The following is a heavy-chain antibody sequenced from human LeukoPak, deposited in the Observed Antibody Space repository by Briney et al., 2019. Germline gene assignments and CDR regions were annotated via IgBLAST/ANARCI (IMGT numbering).Heavy chain of an antibody. CDR2: ISAYNGNT. D-gene: IGHD3-16*02. V-gene: IGHV1-18*01. CDR3: ARAGYDYVRGSYRPYYFDY. Sequence: ASVKVSCKASGYTFTSYGISWVRQAPGQGLEWMGWISAYNGNTNYAQKLQGRVTMTTDTSTSTAYMELRSLRSDDTAVYYCARAGYDYVRGSYRPYYFDYWGQGTLVTVSS. CDR1: GYTFTSYG. J-gene: IGHJ4*02.